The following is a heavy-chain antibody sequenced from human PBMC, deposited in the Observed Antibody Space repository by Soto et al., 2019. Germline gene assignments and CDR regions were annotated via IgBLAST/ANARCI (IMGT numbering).Heavy chain of an antibody. V-gene: IGHV4-39*01. D-gene: IGHD3-10*01. CDR3: ARFVYYGSGFYYYYYGMDV. CDR2: IYYSGST. CDR1: GGSISSSSYY. Sequence: SETLSLTCTVSGGSISSSSYYWGWIRQPPGKGLEWIGSIYYSGSTYYNPSLKSRVTISVDTSKNQFSLKLSSVTAADTAVYYCARFVYYGSGFYYYYYGMDVWGQGTTVT. J-gene: IGHJ6*02.